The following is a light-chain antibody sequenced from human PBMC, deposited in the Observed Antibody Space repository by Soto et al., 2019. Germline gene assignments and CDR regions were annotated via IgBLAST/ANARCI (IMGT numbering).Light chain of an antibody. CDR1: QSVSSTF. CDR3: QQYGRTSWT. V-gene: IGKV3-20*01. CDR2: AAS. J-gene: IGKJ1*01. Sequence: EILLTQSPGTLSLSPGDGATLSCRASQSVSSTFFAWYQQKPGHAHRLLIYAASRMATGIPDRFSGSGSGTDFTLTISRLEPEDFAVYYCQQYGRTSWTFGQGTKVEIK.